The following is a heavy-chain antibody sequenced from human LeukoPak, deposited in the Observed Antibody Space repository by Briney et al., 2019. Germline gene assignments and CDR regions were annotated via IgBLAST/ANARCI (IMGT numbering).Heavy chain of an antibody. CDR3: DYDNRNQPSLPRQGRLTTHKATRTGHLALKSRKGPDTAMYYCARGGIAVAGIYYFDY. CDR2: IYPGDSDT. CDR1: GYSFTSYW. D-gene: IGHD3-22*01. V-gene: IGHV5-51*01. Sequence: GESLKISCKGSGYSFTSYWIGWVRQMPGKGLGWMGIIYPGDSDTRYSTSFQGQVTISADKSLSTAYLQWSSLKAPATGMYLGDYDNRNQPSLPRQGRLTTHKATRTGHLALKSRKGPDTAMYYCARGGIAVAGIYYFDYWGQGTLVTVSS. J-gene: IGHJ4*02.